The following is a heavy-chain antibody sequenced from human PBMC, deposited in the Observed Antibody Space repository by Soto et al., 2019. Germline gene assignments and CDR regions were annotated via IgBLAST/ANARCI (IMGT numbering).Heavy chain of an antibody. J-gene: IGHJ4*02. D-gene: IGHD2-2*01. Sequence: GESLKLSCKGSGYSFSDYWIAWVRQMPGKGLEWMGIIYPGDSETRHSPSFQGQVTISADKSISTAYLQWSNLEASDTATYYCERRFSSSNSCYYFDYWGQGALVTVSS. CDR3: ERRFSSSNSCYYFDY. CDR1: GYSFSDYW. CDR2: IYPGDSET. V-gene: IGHV5-51*01.